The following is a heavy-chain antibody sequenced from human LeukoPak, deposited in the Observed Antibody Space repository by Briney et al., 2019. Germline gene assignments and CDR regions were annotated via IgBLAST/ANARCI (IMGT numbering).Heavy chain of an antibody. CDR1: GGSISSSSYY. D-gene: IGHD6-13*01. CDR3: AREYSSSWYARPGAYFDY. V-gene: IGHV4-39*07. CDR2: IYYIVST. J-gene: IGHJ4*02. Sequence: SETLSLTCTVSGGSISSSSYYWGWIRQPPGKGREWFGIIYYIVSTYYNPSLKSRVTISVDTSKHQFSLKLSSGTAADTAVYYCAREYSSSWYARPGAYFDYWGQGTLVTVSS.